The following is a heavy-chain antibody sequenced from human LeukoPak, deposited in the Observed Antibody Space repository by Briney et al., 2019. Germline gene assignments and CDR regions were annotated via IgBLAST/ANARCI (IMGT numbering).Heavy chain of an antibody. J-gene: IGHJ4*02. V-gene: IGHV5-51*01. CDR3: ARYTTVGYYDISPDFDY. Sequence: GESLKISCKGSGYSFTSYWIGWVRQMPGKGLEWMGIIYPGASDTRYSPSFQGQVTISADKSISTAYLQWSSLKASDTAMYYCARYTTVGYYDISPDFDYWGQGTLVTVSS. D-gene: IGHD3-22*01. CDR2: IYPGASDT. CDR1: GYSFTSYW.